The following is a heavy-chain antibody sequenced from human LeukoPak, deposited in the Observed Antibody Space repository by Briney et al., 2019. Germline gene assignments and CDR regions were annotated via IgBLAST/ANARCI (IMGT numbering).Heavy chain of an antibody. V-gene: IGHV5-51*01. CDR3: ARLCNDYGDYVLADDAFDI. CDR1: GYSFTSYW. Sequence: GESLKISCKGSGYSFTSYWIGWVRQMPGKGLEWMRIVYPGDSDTRYSPSFQGQVTISADKSISTAYLQWSSLKTSDTAMYYCARLCNDYGDYVLADDAFDIWGQGTMVTVSS. CDR2: VYPGDSDT. J-gene: IGHJ3*02. D-gene: IGHD4-17*01.